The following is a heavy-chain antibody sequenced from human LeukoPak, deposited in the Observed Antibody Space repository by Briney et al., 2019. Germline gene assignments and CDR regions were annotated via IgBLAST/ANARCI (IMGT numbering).Heavy chain of an antibody. Sequence: ASVKVSCKASGYTFTGYYMHWLRQAPGQGLEWMGRINPNSGGTNYAQKFQGRVTMTRDASISTAYMELNRLRSDDTAVYYCARAAYYYDSSGPGAFDIWGQGTMVTVSS. J-gene: IGHJ3*02. CDR3: ARAAYYYDSSGPGAFDI. V-gene: IGHV1-2*06. CDR2: INPNSGGT. CDR1: GYTFTGYY. D-gene: IGHD3-22*01.